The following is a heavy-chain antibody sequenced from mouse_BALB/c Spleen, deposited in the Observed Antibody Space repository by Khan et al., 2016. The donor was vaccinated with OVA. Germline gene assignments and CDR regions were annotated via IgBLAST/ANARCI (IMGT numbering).Heavy chain of an antibody. V-gene: IGHV1-39*01. J-gene: IGHJ2*01. CDR3: TRMGTNYSFDY. Sequence: EVQLQESGPELDKPGASVKISCKASGYSFTDYNMNWVKQSNGKSLEWIGNIDPYYGAAHYNQKFKGKATLTVDRSSSTAYMQLKSLTSEDSAVYYCTRMGTNYSFDYWGQGTTLTVAS. D-gene: IGHD2-1*01. CDR1: GYSFTDYN. CDR2: IDPYYGAA.